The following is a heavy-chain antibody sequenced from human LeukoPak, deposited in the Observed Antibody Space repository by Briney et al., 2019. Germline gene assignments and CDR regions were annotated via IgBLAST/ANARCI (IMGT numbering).Heavy chain of an antibody. V-gene: IGHV4-30-4*08. D-gene: IGHD2-15*01. CDR1: GGSISSGDYY. CDR2: IYYSGST. Sequence: SETLSLTCTVSGGSISSGDYYWSWIRQPPGKGLEWIGYIYYSGSTYYNPSLKSRVTISVDTSKNQFSLKLSSVTAADTAVYYCARIFCSGASCYSHDYWGQGTLVTVSS. CDR3: ARIFCSGASCYSHDY. J-gene: IGHJ4*02.